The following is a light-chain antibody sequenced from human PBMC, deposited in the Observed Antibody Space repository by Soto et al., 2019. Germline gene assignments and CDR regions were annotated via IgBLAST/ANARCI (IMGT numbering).Light chain of an antibody. V-gene: IGLV1-40*01. CDR3: QSFDSSLSGPV. Sequence: QLVLTQPPSVTGSPGQRVTISCTGSSSNTGAGYDVHWYQQLPGTAPKLIVYDNSNRPSGVSDRFSGSKSGTSASLAITGLQAEDEAEYYCQSFDSSLSGPVFGGGTKVTVL. J-gene: IGLJ2*01. CDR2: DNS. CDR1: SSNTGAGYD.